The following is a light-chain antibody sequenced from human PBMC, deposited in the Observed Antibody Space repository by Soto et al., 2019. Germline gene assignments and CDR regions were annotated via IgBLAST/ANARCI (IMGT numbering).Light chain of an antibody. CDR3: QSYESGWGV. Sequence: QSVLTQPPSVSGAPGQRVTISCTGSNSNIGAGYDVHWYQQYPGTAPKLLIYSNTNRPSGVPDRFSASKSGTSASLAITGLQAEDEAYYSCQSYESGWGVFGGGTKLTVL. CDR1: NSNIGAGYD. V-gene: IGLV1-40*01. J-gene: IGLJ3*02. CDR2: SNT.